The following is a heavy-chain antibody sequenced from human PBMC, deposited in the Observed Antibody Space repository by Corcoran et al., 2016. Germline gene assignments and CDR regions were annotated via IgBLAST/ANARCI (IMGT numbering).Heavy chain of an antibody. CDR3: ASAAVDSGPFDY. D-gene: IGHD1-26*01. CDR2: INSAGDT. J-gene: IGHJ4*02. Sequence: EVQLVDSGGGLIQPGGSLRLSCAASGFTVSSNYMTWVRQAPGKGLECVSVINSAGDTYYADSVKGRFTISRDNSKNTLYLQMNSLSAEDTAVYYCASAAVDSGPFDYWGQGTLVTVSS. CDR1: GFTVSSNY. V-gene: IGHV3-53*01.